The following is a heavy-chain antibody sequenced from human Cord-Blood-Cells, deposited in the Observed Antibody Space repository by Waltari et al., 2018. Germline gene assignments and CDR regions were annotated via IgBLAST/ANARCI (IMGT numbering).Heavy chain of an antibody. CDR3: ASGITGTNWFDP. V-gene: IGHV1-8*01. CDR1: GYTFTSYD. CDR2: MNPNSGNT. Sequence: QVQLVQPGAEVKKPGASVNVSCKASGYTFTSYDINWVRQATGQGLAWMGWMNPNSGNTGYAHKFQGRVTMTRNTSISTAYMELSSLRDEYTGVYYGASGITGTNWFDPWGQGTLVTVSS. D-gene: IGHD1-7*01. J-gene: IGHJ5*02.